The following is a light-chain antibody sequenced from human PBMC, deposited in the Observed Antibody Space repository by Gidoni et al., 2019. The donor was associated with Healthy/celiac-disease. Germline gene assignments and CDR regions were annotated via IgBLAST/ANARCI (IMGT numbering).Light chain of an antibody. J-gene: IGKJ1*01. CDR1: QSVLYSSNNKNY. Sequence: IVMTQSPDSLAVSLGERATINCKSSQSVLYSSNNKNYLAWYQQKPEQPPKLLFYWASTRESGVPDRFSGSGSGTDFTLTISSLQAEDVAVYYCQQYYSTPQTFGQXTKVEIK. V-gene: IGKV4-1*01. CDR3: QQYYSTPQT. CDR2: WAS.